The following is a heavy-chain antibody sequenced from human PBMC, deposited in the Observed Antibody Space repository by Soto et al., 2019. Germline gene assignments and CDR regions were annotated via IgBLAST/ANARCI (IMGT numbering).Heavy chain of an antibody. CDR1: GGTFSSYA. J-gene: IGHJ3*02. Sequence: SVKVSCKASGGTFSSYAISWVLQAPGQGLEWMGGIIPIFGTANYAQKFQGRVTITADKSTSTAYMELSSLRSEDTAVYYCASREGPDSSSTSCYAFDIWGQGLMVT. D-gene: IGHD2-2*01. V-gene: IGHV1-69*06. CDR2: IIPIFGTA. CDR3: ASREGPDSSSTSCYAFDI.